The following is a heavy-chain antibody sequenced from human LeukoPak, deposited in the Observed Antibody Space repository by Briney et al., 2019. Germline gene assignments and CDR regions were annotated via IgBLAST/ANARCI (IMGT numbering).Heavy chain of an antibody. CDR2: IYPGDSDT. V-gene: IGHV5-51*01. CDR3: ARQEDHGDYVY. Sequence: GESLKISCKASGYSFTSYWIAWVRQMPGKGLEWMGIIYPGDSDTRYSPSFQGQVTISADKSINTAYPQWSSLKASDTAMYYCARQEDHGDYVYWGQGTLVTVSS. J-gene: IGHJ4*02. D-gene: IGHD4-17*01. CDR1: GYSFTSYW.